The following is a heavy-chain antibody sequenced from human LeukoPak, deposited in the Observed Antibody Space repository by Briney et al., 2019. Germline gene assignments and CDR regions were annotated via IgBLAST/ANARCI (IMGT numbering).Heavy chain of an antibody. CDR1: GGSFSGYY. Sequence: EPSETLSLTCAVYGGSFSGYYWSWIRQPPGKGLEWIGEINHSGSTNYNPSLKSRVTISVDTSKNQFSLKLSSVTAADTAVYYCASGLYYYGSGSYSRWGQGTLVTVSS. J-gene: IGHJ4*02. V-gene: IGHV4-34*01. D-gene: IGHD3-10*01. CDR2: INHSGST. CDR3: ASGLYYYGSGSYSR.